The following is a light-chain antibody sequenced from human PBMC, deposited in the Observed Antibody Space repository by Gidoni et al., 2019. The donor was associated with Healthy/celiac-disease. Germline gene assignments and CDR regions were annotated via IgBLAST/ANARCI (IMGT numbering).Light chain of an antibody. CDR2: AAS. V-gene: IGKV1-39*01. J-gene: IGKJ4*01. Sequence: DIQITQSPSSLSASVGDRVTITCRASQSSSSYLNWYQQKPGQAPKRLIYAASSLQSGVPSRFSGSGSGTDFTLTISSLQPEDFATYYCQQRYSTPPLTFGGGTKVEIK. CDR3: QQRYSTPPLT. CDR1: QSSSSY.